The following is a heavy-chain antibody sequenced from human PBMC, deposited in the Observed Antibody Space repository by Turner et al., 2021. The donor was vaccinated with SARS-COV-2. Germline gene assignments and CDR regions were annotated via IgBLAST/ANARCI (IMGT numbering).Heavy chain of an antibody. V-gene: IGHV3-30*19. CDR1: GFTFSSCG. CDR3: ARDQEGWKFDY. CDR2: ISYDGSNK. D-gene: IGHD1-1*01. Sequence: QVQLVESGGGVVQPGRSLCLSCAASGFTFSSCGMHWVRQAPGKGLEWVAVISYDGSNKFYADSVKGRFTISRDNSKNTLYLQMNSQRAEDTAVYYCARDQEGWKFDYWGQGTLVTVSS. J-gene: IGHJ4*02.